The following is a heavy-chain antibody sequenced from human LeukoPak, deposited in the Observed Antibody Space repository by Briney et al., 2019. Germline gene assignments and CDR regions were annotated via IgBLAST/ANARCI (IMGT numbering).Heavy chain of an antibody. CDR3: ARVVTRLREGDYYYDMDV. J-gene: IGHJ6*02. D-gene: IGHD3-16*01. CDR2: IIAGNGNT. CDR1: GYTFTNYA. V-gene: IGHV1-3*01. Sequence: ASVKVSCKASGYTFTNYALHWVRQAPGQRLEWMGWIIAGNGNTEYSQKFQGRVTITRDTSASTAYMELGSLISEDTSVYYCARVVTRLREGDYYYDMDVWGQGTTVTVSS.